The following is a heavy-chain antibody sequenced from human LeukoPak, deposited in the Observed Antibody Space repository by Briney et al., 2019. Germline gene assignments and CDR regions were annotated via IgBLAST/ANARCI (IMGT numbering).Heavy chain of an antibody. CDR1: GGSISSSSYY. J-gene: IGHJ3*02. D-gene: IGHD2-2*01. Sequence: SETLSLTCTVSGGSISSSSYYWGWIRQPPGKGLEWIGSIYYSGSTYYNPSLKSRVTISVDTSKNQFSLKLSSVTAAGTAVYYCARPLVPAATDAFDIWGQGTMVTVSS. CDR2: IYYSGST. V-gene: IGHV4-39*01. CDR3: ARPLVPAATDAFDI.